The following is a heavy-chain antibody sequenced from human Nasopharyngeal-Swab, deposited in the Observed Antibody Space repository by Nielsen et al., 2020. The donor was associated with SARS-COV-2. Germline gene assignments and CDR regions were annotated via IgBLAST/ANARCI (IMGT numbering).Heavy chain of an antibody. Sequence: GESLKISCAASGFTFSSYEMNWVRQAPGKGLEWLSYISSSGSITYYADSVKGRLTIPRDNAKNSVFLQMDSLRAEDTAVYYCARRYSSSSGALPDYWGQGTLVTVSS. D-gene: IGHD6-6*01. J-gene: IGHJ4*02. CDR3: ARRYSSSSGALPDY. CDR1: GFTFSSYE. CDR2: ISSSGSIT. V-gene: IGHV3-48*03.